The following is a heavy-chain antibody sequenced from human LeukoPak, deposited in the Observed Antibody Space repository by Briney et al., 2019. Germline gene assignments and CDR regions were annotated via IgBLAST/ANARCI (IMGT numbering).Heavy chain of an antibody. V-gene: IGHV3-48*01. Sequence: PGGSLRLSCAASGFTFGTYDMNWVRQAPGKGLEWVSYISSSSRTISYADSVKGRFTISRDNAENSLYLQMNSLRAEDTAVYYCARLRYYAMDVWGQGTTVTASS. CDR2: ISSSSRTI. J-gene: IGHJ6*02. CDR1: GFTFGTYD. CDR3: ARLRYYAMDV.